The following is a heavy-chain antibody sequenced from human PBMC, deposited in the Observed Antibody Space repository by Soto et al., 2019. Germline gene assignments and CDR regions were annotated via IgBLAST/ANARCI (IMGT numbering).Heavy chain of an antibody. J-gene: IGHJ6*02. CDR1: GYTFTSYY. Sequence: ASVKVSCKASGYTFTSYYMHWVRQAPGQGLEWMGIINPSGGSTSYAQKFQGSVIMTRDTSTSTVYMELSSLRSDDTAVYYCARGYDFWSGYYAPPYYYYGRDVWGQGTTVTASS. V-gene: IGHV1-46*01. CDR3: ARGYDFWSGYYAPPYYYYGRDV. CDR2: INPSGGST. D-gene: IGHD3-3*01.